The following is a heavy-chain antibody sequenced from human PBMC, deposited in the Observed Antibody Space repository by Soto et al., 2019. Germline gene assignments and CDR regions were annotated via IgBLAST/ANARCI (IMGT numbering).Heavy chain of an antibody. J-gene: IGHJ6*02. CDR2: IIPIFGTA. D-gene: IGHD2-15*01. V-gene: IGHV1-69*01. CDR1: VGTFSSYA. Sequence: QVQLVQSGAEVKKPGSSVKVSCKAPVGTFSSYAISWVRQAPGQGLEWMGGIIPIFGTAKDAQKFQGRVTITADESTSTGYMELSSLRSEDTAVYYCARAQGGSSSLDIYYYYYYGMDVWGQGTTVTVSS. CDR3: ARAQGGSSSLDIYYYYYYGMDV.